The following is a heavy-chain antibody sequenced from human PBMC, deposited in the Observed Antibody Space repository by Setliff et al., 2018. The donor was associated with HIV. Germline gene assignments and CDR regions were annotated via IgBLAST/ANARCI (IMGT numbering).Heavy chain of an antibody. CDR1: GGTSSTHA. J-gene: IGHJ3*02. D-gene: IGHD3-10*01. CDR3: TGPRGDEAFDI. Sequence: SVKVSCKASGGTSSTHAINWVRQAPGQGLEWMGQIISILDITSYALKLQGRVSITADESTSTFYMELSDLTSADTAVYYCTGPRGDEAFDIWGQGTKVTVSS. CDR2: IISILDIT. V-gene: IGHV1-69*10.